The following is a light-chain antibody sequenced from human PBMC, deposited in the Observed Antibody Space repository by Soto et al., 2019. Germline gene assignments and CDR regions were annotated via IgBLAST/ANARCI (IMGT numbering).Light chain of an antibody. CDR1: SSNIGAGYD. CDR3: QSYDSSLSGYV. Sequence: QSALTQPPSVSGAPGQRVTISWTGSSSNIGAGYDVHWYQQLPGTAPKLLIYANSNRPSGVPGRFSGSKSGTSASLAITGLQAEDESDYYCQSYDSSLSGYVFGTGTKVTVL. J-gene: IGLJ1*01. V-gene: IGLV1-40*01. CDR2: ANS.